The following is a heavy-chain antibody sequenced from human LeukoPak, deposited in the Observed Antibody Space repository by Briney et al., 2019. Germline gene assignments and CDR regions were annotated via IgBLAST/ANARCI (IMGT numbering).Heavy chain of an antibody. V-gene: IGHV3-7*01. CDR2: IKTGGSLT. J-gene: IGHJ4*02. CDR3: ARDLNWETY. CDR1: GFTFSTYT. Sequence: GGSLRLSCAGSGFTFSTYTMSWVRQAPGKGLEWVANIKTGGSLTYYVDSVKGRFTISRDNAKNSLYLQMNSLRAEDTAVYYCARDLNWETYWGQGTLVSVSS. D-gene: IGHD7-27*01.